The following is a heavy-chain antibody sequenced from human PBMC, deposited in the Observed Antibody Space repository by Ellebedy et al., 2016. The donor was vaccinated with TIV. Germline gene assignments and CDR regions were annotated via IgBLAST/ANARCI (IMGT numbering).Heavy chain of an antibody. Sequence: SETLSLXXAVYGESFSGHYWSWIRQSSGKGLEWIGEISHTGSPNYNPSFKSRVVMSVDTSKNQFSLKLTSVTAADTAAYYCARRTSGGIDYWGQGMLVTVSS. V-gene: IGHV4-34*01. J-gene: IGHJ4*02. CDR2: ISHTGSP. CDR3: ARRTSGGIDY. CDR1: GESFSGHY. D-gene: IGHD3/OR15-3a*01.